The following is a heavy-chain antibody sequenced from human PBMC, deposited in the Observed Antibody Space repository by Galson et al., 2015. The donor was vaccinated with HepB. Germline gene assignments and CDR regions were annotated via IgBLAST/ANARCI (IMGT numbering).Heavy chain of an antibody. CDR1: GFTFNTYS. Sequence: SLRLSCAASGFTFNTYSMNWVRQAPGKGLEWVSYISSSGSGIYYADSVKGRFTISRDNAENSPYVQMNSLRDEDTAVYYCARERSYFIDYWGRGTLVTVSS. CDR3: ARERSYFIDY. J-gene: IGHJ4*02. V-gene: IGHV3-48*02. CDR2: ISSSGSGI. D-gene: IGHD1-26*01.